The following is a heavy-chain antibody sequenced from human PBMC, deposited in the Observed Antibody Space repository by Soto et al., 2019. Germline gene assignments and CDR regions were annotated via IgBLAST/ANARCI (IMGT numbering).Heavy chain of an antibody. J-gene: IGHJ4*02. CDR2: IRQDGSDK. D-gene: IGHD6-19*01. CDR3: ASPQKWLGQRGDFDY. CDR1: GFTFSNYW. V-gene: IGHV3-7*05. Sequence: EVQLVESGGGLVQPGGSLRLSCAASGFTFSNYWMSWVRQAPGKGLEWVANIRQDGSDKYYVDSVKGRFTISRDNSKNSLYLQMNSRRAEDTAVYYCASPQKWLGQRGDFDYWGQGTLVTVSS.